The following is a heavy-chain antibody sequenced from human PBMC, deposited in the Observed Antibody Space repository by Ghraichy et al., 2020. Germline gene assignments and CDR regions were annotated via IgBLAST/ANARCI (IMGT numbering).Heavy chain of an antibody. V-gene: IGHV1-8*01. Sequence: ASVKVSCKASGYTFTSYDINWVRQATGQGLEWMGWMNPNSGNTGYAQKFQGRVTMTRNTSISTAYMELSSLRSEDTAVYYCARGGGYESLLSSSVYYGMDVWGKGTTVTVSS. CDR1: GYTFTSYD. J-gene: IGHJ6*04. CDR2: MNPNSGNT. CDR3: ARGGGYESLLSSSVYYGMDV. D-gene: IGHD5-12*01.